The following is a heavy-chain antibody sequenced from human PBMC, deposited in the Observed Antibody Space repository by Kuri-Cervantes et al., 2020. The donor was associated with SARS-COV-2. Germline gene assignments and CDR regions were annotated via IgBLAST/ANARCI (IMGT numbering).Heavy chain of an antibody. D-gene: IGHD4-11*01. CDR1: GFSLSTSGVG. J-gene: IGHJ4*02. CDR3: AQLTTQEFDY. CDR2: VYWDDDK. Sequence: SGPTLVKPTQTLTLTCTFSGFSLSTSGVGVGWIRQPPGKALEWLALVYWDDDKRYGPSLKSRHTITKDTSKNQVVLTMTNMDPVDTATYYYAQLTTQEFDYWGQGTLVTVSS. V-gene: IGHV2-5*05.